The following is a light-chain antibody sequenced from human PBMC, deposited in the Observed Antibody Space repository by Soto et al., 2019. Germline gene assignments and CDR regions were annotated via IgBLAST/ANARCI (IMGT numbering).Light chain of an antibody. CDR2: GAS. J-gene: IGKJ5*01. V-gene: IGKV3-20*01. Sequence: EIVLAQSPGTLSLSPGERATLSCRASQSVSSTYIAWYQQKPGQAPRLLIYGASSRATGIPDRFSGSGSGTDFSLTISRLEPEDLAVYYCHQYGSSPTFGQGTRLE. CDR3: HQYGSSPT. CDR1: QSVSSTY.